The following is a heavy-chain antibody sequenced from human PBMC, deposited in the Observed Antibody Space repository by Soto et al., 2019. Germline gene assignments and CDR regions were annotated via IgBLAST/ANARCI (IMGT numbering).Heavy chain of an antibody. D-gene: IGHD2-15*01. Sequence: QVQLVQSGAEVKKPGASVKVSCKASGYTFINYGITWVRQAPGQGLEWMGWITPYNGNTNYAQKLQGRVTMTTDTSTSSAYMELGSLGADDPAGYYCAEGEGFLGFWGQGAVVAVSA. CDR2: ITPYNGNT. CDR3: AEGEGFLGF. V-gene: IGHV1-18*01. J-gene: IGHJ4*02. CDR1: GYTFINYG.